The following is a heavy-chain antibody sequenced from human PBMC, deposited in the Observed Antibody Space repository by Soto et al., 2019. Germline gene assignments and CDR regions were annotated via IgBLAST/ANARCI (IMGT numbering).Heavy chain of an antibody. CDR1: GFTFDDYA. Sequence: DVQLVESGGGLVQPGRSLRLSCAASGFTFDDYAMHWVRQAPGKGLEWVSGISWNSGSIGYADSVKGRFTISRDNAKNSLYLQMNSLRAEDTALYYCAKDLVPSDYGDYYGAFDIWGQGTMVTVSS. J-gene: IGHJ3*02. D-gene: IGHD4-17*01. CDR3: AKDLVPSDYGDYYGAFDI. V-gene: IGHV3-9*01. CDR2: ISWNSGSI.